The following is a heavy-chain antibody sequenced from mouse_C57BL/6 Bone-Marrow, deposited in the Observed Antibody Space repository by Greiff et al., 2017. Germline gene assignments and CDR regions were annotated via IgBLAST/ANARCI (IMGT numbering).Heavy chain of an antibody. CDR3: AGITTVVATGYFGV. V-gene: IGHV1-61*01. J-gene: IGHJ1*03. CDR1: GYTFTSYW. D-gene: IGHD1-1*01. Sequence: VQLQQPGAELVRPGSSVKLSCKASGYTFTSYWMDWVKQRPGQGLEWIGNIYPSDSETHYNQKFKDKATLTVDKSSSTAYMQLSSLTSEDSAVYYCAGITTVVATGYFGVWGTGTTVTVSS. CDR2: IYPSDSET.